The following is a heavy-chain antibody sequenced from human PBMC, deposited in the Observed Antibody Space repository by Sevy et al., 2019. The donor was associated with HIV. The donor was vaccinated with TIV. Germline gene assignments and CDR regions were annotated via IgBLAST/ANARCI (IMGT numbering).Heavy chain of an antibody. CDR3: ARPPPYCSGGSCYLEY. CDR1: GFPFRSYW. J-gene: IGHJ4*02. CDR2: IKQDGSEK. D-gene: IGHD2-15*01. Sequence: GGSLRLSCAASGFPFRSYWMTWVRQAPGKGLEWVANIKQDGSEKYFVESVKGRFTISSDNAKNSLYLQMNSLRAEDTAVYYCARPPPYCSGGSCYLEYWCQGTLVTVSS. V-gene: IGHV3-7*01.